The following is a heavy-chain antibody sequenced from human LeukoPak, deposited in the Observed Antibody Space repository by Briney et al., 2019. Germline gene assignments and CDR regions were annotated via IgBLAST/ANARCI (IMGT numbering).Heavy chain of an antibody. D-gene: IGHD2-2*01. Sequence: SGGSLRLSCAASGFTFSRYWMSWVRQAPGKGLEWVANIKQDGSEKYYVDSVKGRFTISRDNAKSSQYLQMNSLRAEDTAVYYCANLPQLLSFDAFDIWGQGTMVTVSS. J-gene: IGHJ3*02. CDR3: ANLPQLLSFDAFDI. CDR1: GFTFSRYW. CDR2: IKQDGSEK. V-gene: IGHV3-7*01.